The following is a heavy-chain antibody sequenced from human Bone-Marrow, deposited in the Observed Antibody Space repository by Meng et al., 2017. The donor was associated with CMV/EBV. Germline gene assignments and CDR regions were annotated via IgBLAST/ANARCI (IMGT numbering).Heavy chain of an antibody. D-gene: IGHD2-2*01. CDR3: AREGGNVVVPVAIPWWFDP. V-gene: IGHV1-69*10. J-gene: IGHJ5*02. Sequence: SVKVSCKASGGTFSSYAISWVRQAPGQGLEWMGGIIPILGIANYAQKFQGRGTITADKSTSTAYMELSSLRTEDTAVYYCAREGGNVVVPVAIPWWFDPWGQGTLVTVSS. CDR1: GGTFSSYA. CDR2: IIPILGIA.